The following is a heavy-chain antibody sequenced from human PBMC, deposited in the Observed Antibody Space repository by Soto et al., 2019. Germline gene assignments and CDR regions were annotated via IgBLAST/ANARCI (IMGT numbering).Heavy chain of an antibody. Sequence: QVELVQSGPEVKKPGASVKVSCKASGYNFTNYAIGWVRQAPGQGLEWVGWISPFHGDTNYAQNFQGRITVTTDSSTSAAYMDLGRLRSDDTAVYYCARSDHVDRYFDYWGQGTRITVSS. CDR1: GYNFTNYA. J-gene: IGHJ4*02. CDR2: ISPFHGDT. V-gene: IGHV1-18*01. CDR3: ARSDHVDRYFDY. D-gene: IGHD3-16*01.